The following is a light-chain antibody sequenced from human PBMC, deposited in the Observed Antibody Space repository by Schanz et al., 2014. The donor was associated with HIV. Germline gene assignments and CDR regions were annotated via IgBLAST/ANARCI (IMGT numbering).Light chain of an antibody. Sequence: DIQMTQPPSILSASVGDKVIISCRASQSISTWLAWYQQKPGKAPSLLIYEASTLESGVPSRFSGSGSGTEFTLTINSLQPEDFENYYCQQYSSYSPTFGQGTKVEV. J-gene: IGKJ1*01. CDR1: QSISTW. CDR2: EAS. V-gene: IGKV1-5*03. CDR3: QQYSSYSPT.